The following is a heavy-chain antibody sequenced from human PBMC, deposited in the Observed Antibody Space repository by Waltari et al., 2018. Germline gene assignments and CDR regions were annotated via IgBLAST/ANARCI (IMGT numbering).Heavy chain of an antibody. CDR2: ISFDGSSK. V-gene: IGHV3-30*04. CDR3: ARGGVDSAISTLDY. CDR1: GLRSRGYS. Sequence: QVQLVQSGGGVVLPGRSLRLSCTASGLRSRGYSMHWVRQAPGKGLEWVAVISFDGSSKKYKDSVQGRLTISRDNSKSTLYLQLNSLSVEDTAVYYCARGGVDSAISTLDYWGQGTLVTVSS. J-gene: IGHJ4*02.